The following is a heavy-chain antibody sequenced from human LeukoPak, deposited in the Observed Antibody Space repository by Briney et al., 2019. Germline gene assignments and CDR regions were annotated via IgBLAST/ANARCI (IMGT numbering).Heavy chain of an antibody. V-gene: IGHV3-11*01. Sequence: GGSLRLSCAAPGFTFSDYYMSWIRQAPGKGLEWVSHISSSGSIIYYADSVKGRFTISRDNAKNSLYLQMNSLRAEDTAVYYCAKDRPYISSWYGCSTPWGQGTLVTVSS. CDR1: GFTFSDYY. D-gene: IGHD6-13*01. CDR2: ISSSGSII. J-gene: IGHJ5*02. CDR3: AKDRPYISSWYGCSTP.